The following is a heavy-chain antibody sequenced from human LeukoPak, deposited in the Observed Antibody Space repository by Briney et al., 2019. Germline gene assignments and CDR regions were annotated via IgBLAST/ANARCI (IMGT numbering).Heavy chain of an antibody. Sequence: ASVTVSCKASGYTFTSYGISWVRQAPGQGLEWMGWISAYNGNTNYAQKLQGRVTMTRDTSTSTVYMELSSLRSEDTAVYYCASIRVAAAAEGFWFDPWGQGTLVTVSS. CDR2: ISAYNGNT. J-gene: IGHJ5*02. D-gene: IGHD6-13*01. CDR3: ASIRVAAAAEGFWFDP. CDR1: GYTFTSYG. V-gene: IGHV1-18*01.